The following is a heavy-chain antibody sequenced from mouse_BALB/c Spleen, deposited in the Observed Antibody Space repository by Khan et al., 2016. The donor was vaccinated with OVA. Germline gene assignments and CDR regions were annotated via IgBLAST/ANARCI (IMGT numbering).Heavy chain of an antibody. J-gene: IGHJ2*01. D-gene: IGHD2-14*01. V-gene: IGHV9-2-1*01. CDR3: ARDRYDYFDY. CDR2: INTETGEP. Sequence: QIQLVQSGPELKKPGETVKISSKPSGYTFPDYSMHWVKQAPGKGLKWMGWINTETGEPTYADDFKGRFAFSLETSASTAYLQINNLKNEDTATYFCARDRYDYFDYWGQGTTLTVSS. CDR1: GYTFPDYS.